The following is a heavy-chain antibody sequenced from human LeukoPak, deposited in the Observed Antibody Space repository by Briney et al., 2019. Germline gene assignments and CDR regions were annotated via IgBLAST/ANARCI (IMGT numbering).Heavy chain of an antibody. Sequence: GGSLRLSCTASGFTFSHHWMTWVRQAPEKGLEWVANIKEDGSEKDYVDSVKGRFTIPRDNGKNSLYLQMNGLRGEDTAVYYCARLNWNYADYWGQGTLVTVSS. CDR2: IKEDGSEK. CDR1: GFTFSHHW. V-gene: IGHV3-7*01. D-gene: IGHD3-3*01. J-gene: IGHJ4*02. CDR3: ARLNWNYADY.